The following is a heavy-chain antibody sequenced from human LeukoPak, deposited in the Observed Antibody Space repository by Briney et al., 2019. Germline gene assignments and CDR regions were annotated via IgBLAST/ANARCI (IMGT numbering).Heavy chain of an antibody. CDR3: AKDWGNWGYGYYFDH. CDR2: ISFDGSNK. Sequence: GGSLRLSWAASGFTFSTYGMHWVRQAPAKGLEWVAVISFDGSNKYYPDSVKGRFTISRDNSKNTLYLQMNSLRAEDTAVYYCAKDWGNWGYGYYFDHWGQGTLVTVSS. V-gene: IGHV3-30*18. J-gene: IGHJ4*02. CDR1: GFTFSTYG. D-gene: IGHD7-27*01.